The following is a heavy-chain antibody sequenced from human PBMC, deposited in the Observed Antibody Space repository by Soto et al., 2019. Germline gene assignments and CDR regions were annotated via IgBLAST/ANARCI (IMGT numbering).Heavy chain of an antibody. CDR1: GYTFTSYG. D-gene: IGHD3-22*01. CDR2: ISAYNGNT. Sequence: QVQLVQSGAEVKKPGASVKVSCKASGYTFTSYGISWVRQAPGQGLEWMGWISAYNGNTNYAQKLQGRVTMTTDTSKSTAYMELRSLRSDYTAVYYCAREIAYYYDSSGYSGRFDPWGQGTLVTVSS. J-gene: IGHJ5*02. V-gene: IGHV1-18*04. CDR3: AREIAYYYDSSGYSGRFDP.